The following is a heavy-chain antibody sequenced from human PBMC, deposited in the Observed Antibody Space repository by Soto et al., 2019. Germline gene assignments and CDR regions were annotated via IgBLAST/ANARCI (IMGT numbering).Heavy chain of an antibody. V-gene: IGHV3-74*03. D-gene: IGHD2-15*01. CDR1: GFTFSNFW. CDR3: ARGGYCSGGSCHSNYYTDV. Sequence: EVQLVESGGGLVQPGGSLRLSCAASGFTFSNFWMHWVRQAPGKGLVWVSRINSDESTTKYADSVKGRFTISRDNARNTLYLQINSLRGEDTAVYYCARGGYCSGGSCHSNYYTDVRGKGTTVTVSS. J-gene: IGHJ6*03. CDR2: INSDESTT.